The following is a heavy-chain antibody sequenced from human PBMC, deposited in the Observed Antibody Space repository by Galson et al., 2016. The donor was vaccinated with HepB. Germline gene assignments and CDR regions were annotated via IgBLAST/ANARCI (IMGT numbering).Heavy chain of an antibody. J-gene: IGHJ4*02. Sequence: PALVKPTQTLTLTCTFSGFSLSTTGVGVGWIRQPPGKALEWLALNLWNDEKRYSPSLKSRLTITKDTSTNQVVLTMTNMDPVDTATYYCARKGKSYHDYWGQGTLVTCSS. CDR2: NLWNDEK. CDR3: ARKGKSYHDY. CDR1: GFSLSTTGVG. D-gene: IGHD1-26*01. V-gene: IGHV2-5*01.